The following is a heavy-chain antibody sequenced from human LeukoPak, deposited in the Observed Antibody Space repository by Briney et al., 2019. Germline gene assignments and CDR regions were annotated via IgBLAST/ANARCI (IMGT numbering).Heavy chain of an antibody. Sequence: GGSLRLSCAAPGFTFSSYTMNWVRQAPGKGLEWVSYISSSSTTIHYADSVKGRFTISRDNAKNSVYLQMNSLRAEDTAVYYRASGGIAAASEMNWGQGTLVTVSS. J-gene: IGHJ4*02. V-gene: IGHV3-48*01. CDR2: ISSSSTTI. D-gene: IGHD6-13*01. CDR1: GFTFSSYT. CDR3: ASGGIAAASEMN.